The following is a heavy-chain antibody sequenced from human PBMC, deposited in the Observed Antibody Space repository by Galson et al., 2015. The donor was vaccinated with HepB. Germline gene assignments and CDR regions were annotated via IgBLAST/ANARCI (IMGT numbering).Heavy chain of an antibody. D-gene: IGHD7-27*01. J-gene: IGHJ5*02. CDR1: GFTSSDYS. CDR2: ISSSGSYI. V-gene: IGHV3-21*01. CDR3: ARGGMGTTRNWFDP. Sequence: SLRLSCAVSGFTSSDYSMNWVRQAPGKGLEWVSSISSSGSYIYYADSVKGRFTISRDNAKNSLYLQMNSLRAEDTAVYYCARGGMGTTRNWFDPWGQGTLVTVSS.